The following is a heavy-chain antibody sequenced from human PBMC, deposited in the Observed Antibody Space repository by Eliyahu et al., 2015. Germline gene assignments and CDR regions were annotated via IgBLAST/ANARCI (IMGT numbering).Heavy chain of an antibody. J-gene: IGHJ3*02. CDR3: AREQTYYDFWSGYSTLPNAFDI. V-gene: IGHV3-30*03. D-gene: IGHD3-3*01. CDR1: GFXFSTXG. CDR2: ISYDESNN. Sequence: QVQLVESGGGVVQPGRSLRLXXXGAGFXFSTXGXHXVXQAPGKGLEWVAVISYDESNNYYADSVKGRFTISRDNSKNTLYLQMNSLRAEDTAMYYCAREQTYYDFWSGYSTLPNAFDIWGQGTMVTVSS.